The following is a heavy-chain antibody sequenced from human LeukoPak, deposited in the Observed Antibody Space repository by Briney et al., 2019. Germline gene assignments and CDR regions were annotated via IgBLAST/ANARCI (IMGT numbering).Heavy chain of an antibody. CDR3: ARGEVVVATYPFRHDY. J-gene: IGHJ4*02. D-gene: IGHD3-22*01. Sequence: GASVKVSCKASGYTFTSYYMDWVRQAPGQGLEWMGIINPSGGSTSYAQKFQGRVTMTRDMSTSTVYMELSSLRSEDTAVYYCARGEVVVATYPFRHDYWGQGTLVTVSS. CDR1: GYTFTSYY. CDR2: INPSGGST. V-gene: IGHV1-46*01.